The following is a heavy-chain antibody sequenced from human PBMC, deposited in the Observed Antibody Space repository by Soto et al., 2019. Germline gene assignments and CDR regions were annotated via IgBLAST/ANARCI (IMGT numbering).Heavy chain of an antibody. J-gene: IGHJ4*02. CDR3: ATKNMVRGVPGFTI. D-gene: IGHD3-10*01. V-gene: IGHV4-39*01. CDR1: GGSISSSSYY. Sequence: SETLSLTCTVSGGSISSSSYYWGWIRQPPGKGLEWIGSIYYSGSTYYNPSLKSRVTISVDTSKNQFSLKLSSVTAADTAVYYCATKNMVRGVPGFTIWGQGTLVTVAS. CDR2: IYYSGST.